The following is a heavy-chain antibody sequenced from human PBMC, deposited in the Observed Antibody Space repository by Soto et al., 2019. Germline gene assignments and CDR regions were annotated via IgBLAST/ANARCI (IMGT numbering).Heavy chain of an antibody. CDR3: ATGPYSRGPT. Sequence: EMQLVQSGGGLVKPGGSLRLSCVASRFNFSAAWLNWIRQAPGKGLEWVGRIKPKSEGETADYTAPVRGRFTISRDDSQNTLHLQMDSLKTEDTAVYFWATGPYSRGPTWGLGGLVTVSS. D-gene: IGHD6-13*01. J-gene: IGHJ4*02. CDR1: RFNFSAAW. CDR2: IKPKSEGETA. V-gene: IGHV3-15*07.